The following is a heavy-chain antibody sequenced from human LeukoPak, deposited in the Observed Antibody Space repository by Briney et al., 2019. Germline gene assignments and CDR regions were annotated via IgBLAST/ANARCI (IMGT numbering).Heavy chain of an antibody. CDR3: AKVFMSAASYYFDY. Sequence: GGSLRLSCAASGFTFSSYSMNWVRQAPGKGLEWVSSITRSNYIYYADSVKGRFTISRDNAKNSLYLQMNSLRAEDTALYYCAKVFMSAASYYFDYWGQGTLVTVSS. CDR2: ITRSNYI. V-gene: IGHV3-21*04. CDR1: GFTFSSYS. J-gene: IGHJ4*02. D-gene: IGHD2-2*01.